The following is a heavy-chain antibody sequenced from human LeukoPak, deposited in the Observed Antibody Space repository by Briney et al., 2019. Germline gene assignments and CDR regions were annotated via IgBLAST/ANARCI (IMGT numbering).Heavy chain of an antibody. V-gene: IGHV1-3*01. CDR2: INAGNGNT. D-gene: IGHD2-15*01. CDR1: GYTFTSYA. CDR3: ARGDCSGGSCYSEGVGMDV. Sequence: ASVKVSCKASGYTFTSYAMHWVRQAPGQRLEWMGWINAGNGNTKYSQKFQGRVTITRDTSASTAYMELSSLRAEDTAVYYCARGDCSGGSCYSEGVGMDVWGQGTTVTVSS. J-gene: IGHJ6*02.